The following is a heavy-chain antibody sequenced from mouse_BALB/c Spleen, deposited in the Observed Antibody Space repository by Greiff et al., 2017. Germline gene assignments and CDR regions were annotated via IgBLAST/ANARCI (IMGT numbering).Heavy chain of an antibody. Sequence: VQLVESGPGLVAPSQSLSITCPVSGFSLPSYGVHWVRQPPGKGLEWLGVIWAGGSTNYNSALMSRLSISKDNSKSQVFLKMNSLQTDDTAMYYCARDITTVVATGAMDYWGQGTSVTVSS. V-gene: IGHV2-9*02. D-gene: IGHD1-1*01. J-gene: IGHJ4*01. CDR3: ARDITTVVATGAMDY. CDR1: GFSLPSYG. CDR2: IWAGGST.